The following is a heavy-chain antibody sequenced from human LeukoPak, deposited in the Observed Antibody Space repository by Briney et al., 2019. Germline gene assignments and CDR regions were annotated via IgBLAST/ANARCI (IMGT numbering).Heavy chain of an antibody. CDR3: ASILRSSSGYYFDY. CDR1: GGTFSSYA. V-gene: IGHV3-66*01. CDR2: IYSGDTT. D-gene: IGHD3-10*01. Sequence: ASVKVSCKASGGTFSSYAISWVRQAPGKGLEWVSVIYSGDTTFYADSVRGKFTISRDNSKNTLYLQMNSLRAEDTAVYYCASILRSSSGYYFDYWGQGTLVTVSS. J-gene: IGHJ4*02.